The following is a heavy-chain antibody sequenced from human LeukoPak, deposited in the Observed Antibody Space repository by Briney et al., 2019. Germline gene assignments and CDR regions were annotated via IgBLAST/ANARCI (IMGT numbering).Heavy chain of an antibody. V-gene: IGHV3-49*04. D-gene: IGHD3-22*01. CDR1: GFTFGDYA. CDR3: TRDGVPYYYDSSGYFSWFDP. J-gene: IGHJ5*02. Sequence: GSPRLSCTAPGFTFGDYAMSWVRQAPGKGLEWVGFIRSKAYGGTTEYAASVKGRFTISRDDSKSIAYLQMNSLKTEDTAVYYCTRDGVPYYYDSSGYFSWFDPWGQGTLVTVSS. CDR2: IRSKAYGGTT.